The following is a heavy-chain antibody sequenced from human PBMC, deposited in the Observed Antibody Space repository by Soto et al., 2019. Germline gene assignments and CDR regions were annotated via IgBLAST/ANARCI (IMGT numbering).Heavy chain of an antibody. CDR1: GCTFRRYG. V-gene: IGHV3-33*06. CDR2: MWNDGSNK. CDR3: AKEFWSGPFDY. J-gene: IGHJ4*02. D-gene: IGHD3-3*01. Sequence: PGESPRLASAAPGCTFRRYGMHWVRQAPGKGLEWVAVMWNDGSNKYYADSVKGRFTISRDNSKNTVYLQMNSLRAEDTAVYYCAKEFWSGPFDYWGQGT.